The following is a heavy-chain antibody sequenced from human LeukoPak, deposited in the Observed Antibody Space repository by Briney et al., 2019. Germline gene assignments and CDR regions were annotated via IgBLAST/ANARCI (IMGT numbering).Heavy chain of an antibody. V-gene: IGHV3-66*02. CDR1: GLTLSSNY. CDR2: IYSGGST. CDR3: ARELH. Sequence: GRSLRLSCAVSGLTLSSNYTSWVSRAQGKGVEWVSIIYSGGSTYYADSTKGRFTITRDNSKNTVYLQMNSRRVEDTAVYYCARELHWGQGTLVTVSS. J-gene: IGHJ4*02. D-gene: IGHD1-26*01.